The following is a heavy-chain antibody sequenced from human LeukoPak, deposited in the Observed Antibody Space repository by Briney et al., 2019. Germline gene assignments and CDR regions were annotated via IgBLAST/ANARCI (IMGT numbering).Heavy chain of an antibody. CDR2: INHSGST. J-gene: IGHJ4*02. CDR1: GGSFSGYY. V-gene: IGHV4-34*01. CDR3: ASHDYGSGSYYFDY. Sequence: PSETLSLTCAVYGGSFSGYYWSWIRQPPGKGLEWIGEINHSGSTNYNPSLKSRVTISVDTSKNQFSLKLSSVTAADTAVYYCASHDYGSGSYYFDYWGQGTLVTVSS. D-gene: IGHD3-10*01.